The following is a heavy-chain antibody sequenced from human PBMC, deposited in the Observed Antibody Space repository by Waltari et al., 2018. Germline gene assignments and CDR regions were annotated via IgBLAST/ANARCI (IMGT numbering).Heavy chain of an antibody. CDR2: ISAYNGNT. CDR3: ARDQAAAGLLG. Sequence: QVQLVQSGAEVKKPGASVKVSCKASGYTFTSYGISWVRQAPGQGLEWMGWISAYNGNTNYAQKRQGRITMTTDTTTSTAYMELMSLRADDTAVCYCARDQAAAGLLGWGQGTLVTVSS. D-gene: IGHD6-13*01. J-gene: IGHJ4*02. V-gene: IGHV1-18*01. CDR1: GYTFTSYG.